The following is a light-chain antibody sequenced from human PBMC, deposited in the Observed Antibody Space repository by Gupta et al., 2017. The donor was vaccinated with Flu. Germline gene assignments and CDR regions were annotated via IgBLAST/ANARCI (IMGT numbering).Light chain of an antibody. Sequence: QSVLTPPPSVSGAPGQRVTVSCTGSSSNIGAGYDVHWYQQLPGTAHKLLIYGNSNRPSGVPDRFSCSKSGTSASLAITGLQAEDEADDYCQSYDSSLSGDWVFGGGTKLTVL. J-gene: IGLJ3*02. V-gene: IGLV1-40*01. CDR3: QSYDSSLSGDWV. CDR1: SSNIGAGYD. CDR2: GNS.